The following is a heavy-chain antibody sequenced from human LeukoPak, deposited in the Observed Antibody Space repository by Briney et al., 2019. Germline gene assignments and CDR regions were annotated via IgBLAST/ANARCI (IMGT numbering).Heavy chain of an antibody. CDR2: IKKDGTET. CDR1: GFPFSDFW. J-gene: IGHJ4*02. Sequence: GGSLRLSCTASGFPFSDFWMTWVRQDPGKGLERVANIKKDGTETYYVDSVKGRFTVSRENAKNSLYLHMNSLRAADTAVYYCARGGYSVYFFSGDYWGQGSLVTVSS. V-gene: IGHV3-7*03. CDR3: ARGGYSVYFFSGDY. D-gene: IGHD5/OR15-5a*01.